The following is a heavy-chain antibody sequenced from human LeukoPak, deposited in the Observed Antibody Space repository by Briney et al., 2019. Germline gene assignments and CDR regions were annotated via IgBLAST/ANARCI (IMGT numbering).Heavy chain of an antibody. CDR1: GFSFTNYW. J-gene: IGHJ4*02. Sequence: TGGSLRLSCAASGFSFTNYWMSWVRQAPGMGLEGVAIINQDGSERYYVDSVKGRFTVSRDSAKNSLYLQMNSLRVEDTAVYYCARDKITGASTNDYWGQGTLVTVSS. D-gene: IGHD1-14*01. CDR3: ARDKITGASTNDY. CDR2: INQDGSER. V-gene: IGHV3-7*01.